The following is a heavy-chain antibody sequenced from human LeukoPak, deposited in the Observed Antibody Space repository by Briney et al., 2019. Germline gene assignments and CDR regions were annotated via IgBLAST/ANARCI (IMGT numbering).Heavy chain of an antibody. V-gene: IGHV1-69*13. CDR2: IIPIFGTA. D-gene: IGHD6-13*01. CDR3: ARDLVRQQLVQGWFDP. CDR1: GGTFSSYA. Sequence: ASVKVSCKASGGTFSSYAISWVRQAPGQGLEWMGGIIPIFGTANYAQKFQGRVTITADESTSTAYMELSSLRSEDTAVYYCARDLVRQQLVQGWFDPWGQGALVTVSS. J-gene: IGHJ5*02.